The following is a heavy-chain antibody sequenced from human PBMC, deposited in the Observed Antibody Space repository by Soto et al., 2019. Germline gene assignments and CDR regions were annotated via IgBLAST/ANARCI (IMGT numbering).Heavy chain of an antibody. J-gene: IGHJ5*02. CDR2: ISAYNGNT. V-gene: IGHV1-18*01. CDR1: GYTFTSYG. CDR3: ARDRHCSSTSCYGWWFDP. D-gene: IGHD2-2*01. Sequence: ASVKVSCKASGYTFTSYGISWVRQAPGQGLEWMGWISAYNGNTNYAQKLQGRVTMTTDTPTSTAYMELRSLRSDDTAVYYCARDRHCSSTSCYGWWFDPWGQGTLVTVSS.